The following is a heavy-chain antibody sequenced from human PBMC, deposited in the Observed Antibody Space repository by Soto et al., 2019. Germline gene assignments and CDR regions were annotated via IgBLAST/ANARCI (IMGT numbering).Heavy chain of an antibody. CDR1: GFTFSSYD. J-gene: IGHJ6*02. Sequence: GGSLRLSCAASGFTFSSYDMHWVRQATGKGLEWVSAIGTAGDTYYPGSVKGRFTISRENAKISLYLQMNSLSAGDTAVYYCARGVRLVPPAILLYYYYGMDVWGQGTTVTVSS. CDR3: ARGVRLVPPAILLYYYYGMDV. D-gene: IGHD2-2*01. CDR2: IGTAGDT. V-gene: IGHV3-13*01.